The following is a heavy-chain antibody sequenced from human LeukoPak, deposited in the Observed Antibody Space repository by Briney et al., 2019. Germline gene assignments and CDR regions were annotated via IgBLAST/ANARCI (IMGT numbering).Heavy chain of an antibody. J-gene: IGHJ4*02. CDR1: GFTFNNYW. Sequence: GGSLRLSCAASGFTFNNYWMNWVRQVPGKGLEWVGNINQDGSEKDYVDSVKGRFTISRDNAKNSLYLQMNSLRAEDTAVYYCVLARGSNWGQGALVTVSS. V-gene: IGHV3-7*05. D-gene: IGHD3-10*01. CDR3: VLARGSN. CDR2: INQDGSEK.